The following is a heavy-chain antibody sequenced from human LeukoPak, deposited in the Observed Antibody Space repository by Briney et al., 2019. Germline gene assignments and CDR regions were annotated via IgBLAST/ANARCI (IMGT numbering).Heavy chain of an antibody. D-gene: IGHD5-24*01. Sequence: GGSLRLSCAASGFTFSSYGMHWVRQAPGKGLEWVSSVSGGSATIYYADSVKGRFTIFRDNSKNTVYLQMNNLRADDTAVYYCAKDPRVATIEIFDSWGQGTLVTVSS. CDR3: AKDPRVATIEIFDS. CDR1: GFTFSSYG. CDR2: VSGGSATI. J-gene: IGHJ4*02. V-gene: IGHV3-23*01.